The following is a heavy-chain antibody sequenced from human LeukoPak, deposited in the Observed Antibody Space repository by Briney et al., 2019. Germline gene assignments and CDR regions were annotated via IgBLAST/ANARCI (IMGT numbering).Heavy chain of an antibody. CDR1: GFTFSSYW. V-gene: IGHV3-7*01. Sequence: GGSLRLSCAASGFTFSSYWMSWVRQAPGKGLEWVANIKQDGSEKYYVDSVKGRFTISRDNAKNSLYLQMNSLRAEDTAVYYCAREPTGGEPWMFDHWHTVTTPGFDYWGQGTLVTVSS. CDR2: IKQDGSEK. J-gene: IGHJ4*02. D-gene: IGHD4-17*01. CDR3: AREPTGGEPWMFDHWHTVTTPGFDY.